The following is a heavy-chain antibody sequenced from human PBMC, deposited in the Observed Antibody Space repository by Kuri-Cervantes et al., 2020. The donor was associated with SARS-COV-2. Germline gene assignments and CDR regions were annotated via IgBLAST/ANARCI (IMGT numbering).Heavy chain of an antibody. CDR1: GFTFSSYG. CDR2: IRYDGGNK. V-gene: IGHV3-30*02. CDR3: AKAADFWSGFNWFDP. D-gene: IGHD3-3*01. Sequence: GGSLRLSCAASGFTFSSYGMHWIRQAPGKGLEWVAFIRYDGGNKYYADSVEGRFTISRDNSKNTLYLQMNSLRAEDTAVYYCAKAADFWSGFNWFDPWGQGTLVTVSS. J-gene: IGHJ5*02.